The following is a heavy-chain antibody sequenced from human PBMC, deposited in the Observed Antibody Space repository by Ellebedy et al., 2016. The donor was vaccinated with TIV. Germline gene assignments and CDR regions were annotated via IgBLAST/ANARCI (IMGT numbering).Heavy chain of an antibody. V-gene: IGHV1-2*02. CDR3: ARPLSGSPHDAFDV. J-gene: IGHJ3*01. Sequence: ASVKVSCKASGYPFSNYGISWVRQAPGQGLEWMGWINPNSGATIYAQKFQGRVTMTRDTSISSAYMELSSLSSGDTAVYYCARPLSGSPHDAFDVWGQGTMVTVSS. D-gene: IGHD1-26*01. CDR2: INPNSGAT. CDR1: GYPFSNYG.